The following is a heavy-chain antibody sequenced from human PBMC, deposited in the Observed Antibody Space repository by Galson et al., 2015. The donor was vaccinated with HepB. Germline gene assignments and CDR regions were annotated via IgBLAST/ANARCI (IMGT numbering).Heavy chain of an antibody. CDR2: IVVGSGNT. Sequence: SVKVSCKASGFTFTSSAVQWVRQARGQHFEWIGWIVVGSGNTYYSHKFQERVTITRDMSTSTTYMELSTLRSEDTAVYYCAAADTAMIDLFDNWGQGTLVTVSS. CDR1: GFTFTSSA. D-gene: IGHD5-18*01. V-gene: IGHV1-58*01. J-gene: IGHJ4*02. CDR3: AAADTAMIDLFDN.